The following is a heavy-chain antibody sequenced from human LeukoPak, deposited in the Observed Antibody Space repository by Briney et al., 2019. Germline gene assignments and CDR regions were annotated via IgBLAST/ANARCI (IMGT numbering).Heavy chain of an antibody. Sequence: PSETLSLTCTVSGGSISSGSYYWGWIRQPPGKGLEWIGTIYNTDTTYSKPSLKSRVTISLDTSKTQFSLKLSSVTAADTAVYYCARHSTGWAHAFDIWAQGTMVTVSS. J-gene: IGHJ3*02. CDR3: ARHSTGWAHAFDI. V-gene: IGHV4-39*01. CDR2: IYNTDTT. D-gene: IGHD6-19*01. CDR1: GGSISSGSYY.